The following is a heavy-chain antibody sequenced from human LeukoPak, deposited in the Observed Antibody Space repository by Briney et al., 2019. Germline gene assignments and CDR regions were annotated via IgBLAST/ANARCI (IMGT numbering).Heavy chain of an antibody. V-gene: IGHV3-74*01. CDR2: INTGGSST. J-gene: IGHJ4*02. CDR3: AKGRIAAAGKIGY. CDR1: GFTFSNYW. Sequence: GGSLRLSCAASGFTFSNYWMHWVRQVPGKGLVWVSRINTGGSSTTYADSVKGRFTISRDNSKNTLYLQMNSLRAEDTAVYYCAKGRIAAAGKIGYWGQGTLVTVSS. D-gene: IGHD6-13*01.